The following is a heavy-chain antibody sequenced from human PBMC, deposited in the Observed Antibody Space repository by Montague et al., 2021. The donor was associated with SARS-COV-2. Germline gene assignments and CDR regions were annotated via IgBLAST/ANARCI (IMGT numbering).Heavy chain of an antibody. V-gene: IGHV4-59*11. CDR3: ARATSVRGAVGWFDP. CDR1: GCSISSHF. D-gene: IGHD3-10*02. Sequence: SETLSLTCTVSGCSISSHFCCCFRQPPGKGLAWFVYIIYVGGYTYYTPLKSRVNVSVETSNNQLSFKLTSLIAADTAVCYCARATSVRGAVGWFDPWGQGILVSVSS. CDR2: IIYVGGY. J-gene: IGHJ5*02.